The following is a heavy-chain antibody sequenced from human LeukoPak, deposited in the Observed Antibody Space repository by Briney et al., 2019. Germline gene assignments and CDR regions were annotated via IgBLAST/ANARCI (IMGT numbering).Heavy chain of an antibody. J-gene: IGHJ1*01. V-gene: IGHV3-74*01. D-gene: IGHD3-22*01. Sequence: PGGSLILSGASSGFTFSSFWMHWVRQAPGKGLVWVSRIKSDGSTNYADSVKGRFTISRDNAKNTVSLQMNSLRVEDTGVYYCARAPSEIGGYYPEYFRHWGQGTLVTVSS. CDR1: GFTFSSFW. CDR3: ARAPSEIGGYYPEYFRH. CDR2: IKSDGST.